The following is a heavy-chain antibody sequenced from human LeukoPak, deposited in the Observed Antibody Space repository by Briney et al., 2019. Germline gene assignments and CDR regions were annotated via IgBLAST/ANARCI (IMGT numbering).Heavy chain of an antibody. CDR1: GYTFTSYY. J-gene: IGHJ3*02. D-gene: IGHD6-19*01. CDR2: INPNSGGT. Sequence: GASVKVSCKASGYTFTSYYMHWVRQAPGQGLEWMGWINPNSGGTNYAQKFQGRVTMTRDTSISTAYMELSRLRSDDTAVYYCARDRLGSGWYGGAFDIWGQGTMVTVSS. V-gene: IGHV1-2*02. CDR3: ARDRLGSGWYGGAFDI.